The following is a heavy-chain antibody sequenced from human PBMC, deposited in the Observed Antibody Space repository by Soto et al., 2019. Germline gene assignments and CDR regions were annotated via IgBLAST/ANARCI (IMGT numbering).Heavy chain of an antibody. J-gene: IGHJ4*02. D-gene: IGHD2-15*01. Sequence: GGSLRLSCAASGFTFSSSWMHWVCQAPEKGQEWVADIKCDGSEKYYVDSVKGRLTISRDNAKNSLYLQVNSLRAEDMTVYYCVRAHYLGYCSGGSCYSEKRYYFDYWGQGTLVTVSS. CDR3: VRAHYLGYCSGGSCYSEKRYYFDY. CDR2: IKCDGSEK. CDR1: GFTFSSSW. V-gene: IGHV3-7*03.